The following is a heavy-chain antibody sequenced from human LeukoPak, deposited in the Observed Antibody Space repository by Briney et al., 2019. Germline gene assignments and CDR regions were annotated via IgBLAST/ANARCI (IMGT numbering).Heavy chain of an antibody. J-gene: IGHJ4*02. CDR2: MNPESGNT. Sequence: ASVKVSCKASGYTFTSHHINWVRQATGQGFEWMGWMNPESGNTDFAQKFQGRFTMTWDTSLSTAYMELSSLTSEDTAVYYCARGRPTNLNGIYWGQGALVTVSS. V-gene: IGHV1-8*01. D-gene: IGHD1-1*01. CDR1: GYTFTSHH. CDR3: ARGRPTNLNGIY.